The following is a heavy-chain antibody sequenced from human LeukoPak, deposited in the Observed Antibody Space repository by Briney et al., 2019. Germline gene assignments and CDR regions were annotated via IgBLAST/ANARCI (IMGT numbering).Heavy chain of an antibody. J-gene: IGHJ4*02. CDR1: GFTFSSYA. CDR3: AKPLEKYSYGGNFDY. D-gene: IGHD4-23*01. Sequence: PGGSLRLSCEASGFTFSSYAMSWVRQAPGKGLAWVSVISSSADSTYYADSVKGRLTISRDNSKNTLYLQMNSLRAEDTAVYYCAKPLEKYSYGGNFDYWGQGILVTVSS. V-gene: IGHV3-23*01. CDR2: ISSSADST.